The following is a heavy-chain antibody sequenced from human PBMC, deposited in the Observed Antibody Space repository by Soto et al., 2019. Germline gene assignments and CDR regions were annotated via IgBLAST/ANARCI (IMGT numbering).Heavy chain of an antibody. J-gene: IGHJ3*01. D-gene: IGHD5-12*01. V-gene: IGHV3-30-3*01. CDR2: ISYDGNSK. CDR1: GFIFSGYA. CDR3: ARDRLVAENNDAFDV. Sequence: QVQLVESGGGVVQPGRSLRLSCAASGFIFSGYAMDWVRQAPGKGLEWVAVISYDGNSKYYADSVKGRFTISRDNSKXTLYLQMNILSTEDMAIYYCARDRLVAENNDAFDVWGQGTMVTVSS.